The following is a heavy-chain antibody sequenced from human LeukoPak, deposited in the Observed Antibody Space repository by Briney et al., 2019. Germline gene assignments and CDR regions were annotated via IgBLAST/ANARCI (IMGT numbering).Heavy chain of an antibody. D-gene: IGHD5-24*01. Sequence: SETLSLTCAVYGGSFSRYYWSWIRQSPGQGLEWIAEIDHRGDTNYNPSVKSRVTISVDTSKNQFSLKVRSLSAADTAVYYCARGATISETGYFDFWGQGALVTVSS. CDR1: GGSFSRYY. CDR3: ARGATISETGYFDF. V-gene: IGHV4-34*01. J-gene: IGHJ4*03. CDR2: IDHRGDT.